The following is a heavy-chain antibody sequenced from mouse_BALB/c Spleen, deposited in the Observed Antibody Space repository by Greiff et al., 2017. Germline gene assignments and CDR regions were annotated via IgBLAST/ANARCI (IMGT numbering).Heavy chain of an antibody. J-gene: IGHJ4*01. D-gene: IGHD1-1*01. CDR2: INPYNDGT. Sequence: VQLQQSGPELVKPGASVKMSCKASGYTFTSYVMHWVKQKPGQGLEWIGYINPYNDGTKYNEKFKGKATLTSDKSSSTAYMELSSLTSEDSAVYDCAREPGGSSLYYYAMDDWGQGTSVTVSS. CDR1: GYTFTSYV. CDR3: AREPGGSSLYYYAMDD. V-gene: IGHV1-14*01.